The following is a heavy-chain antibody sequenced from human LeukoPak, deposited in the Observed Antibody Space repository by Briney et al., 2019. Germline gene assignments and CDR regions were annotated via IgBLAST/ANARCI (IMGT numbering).Heavy chain of an antibody. V-gene: IGHV1-2*02. CDR2: INPNSGGT. J-gene: IGHJ4*02. Sequence: GASVKVSCKASGYTFTGYYMHWVRQAPGQGLEWMGWINPNSGGTNYAQKFQRRVTMTRDTSISTGYMELSRLRSDDTAVYYCARAASSLDFDYWGQGTLVTVSS. CDR1: GYTFTGYY. CDR3: ARAASSLDFDY. D-gene: IGHD6-13*01.